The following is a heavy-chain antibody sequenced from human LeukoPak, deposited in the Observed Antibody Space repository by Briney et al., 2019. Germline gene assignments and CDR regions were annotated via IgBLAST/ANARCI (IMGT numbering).Heavy chain of an antibody. D-gene: IGHD6-13*01. Sequence: ASVKASCKASGYTFTGYYMHWVRQAPGQGLEWMGWINPNSGGTNYAQKFQGRVTMTRDTSISTAYMELSRLRSDDTAVYYCAREYSGSSCYYYMDVWGKGTTVTVSS. CDR3: AREYSGSSCYYYMDV. J-gene: IGHJ6*03. V-gene: IGHV1-2*02. CDR1: GYTFTGYY. CDR2: INPNSGGT.